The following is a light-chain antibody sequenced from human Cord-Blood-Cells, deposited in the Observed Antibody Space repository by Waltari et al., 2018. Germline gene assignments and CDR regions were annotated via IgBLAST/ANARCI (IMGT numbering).Light chain of an antibody. CDR1: ISDVGGYNY. Sequence: QSALTQPPSASGSPGQSVTISCTGPISDVGGYNYVSWYQQHPGKAPKLMIYEVSRRPSGVPDRFSGSKSGNTASMTVSGLQAEDEADYYCSSYAGSNNVVFGGGTKLTVL. CDR2: EVS. CDR3: SSYAGSNNVV. V-gene: IGLV2-8*01. J-gene: IGLJ2*01.